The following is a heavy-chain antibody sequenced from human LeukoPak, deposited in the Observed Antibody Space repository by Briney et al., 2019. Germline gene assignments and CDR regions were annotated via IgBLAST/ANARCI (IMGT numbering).Heavy chain of an antibody. Sequence: GGSLRLSCTASGITFSNYAMNWVRQAPGKGLEWLSYIRSSTSTLYYGDSVKGRFTISTDTAKNSLYLQMNSLRAEDTAVYYCARDYRYGFDIWGRGTMVTVSS. CDR1: GITFSNYA. CDR2: IRSSTSTL. V-gene: IGHV3-48*01. D-gene: IGHD3-16*02. CDR3: ARDYRYGFDI. J-gene: IGHJ3*02.